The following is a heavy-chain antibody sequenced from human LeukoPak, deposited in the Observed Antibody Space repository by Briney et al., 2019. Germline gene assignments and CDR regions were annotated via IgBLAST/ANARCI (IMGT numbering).Heavy chain of an antibody. Sequence: GGSLRLSCVASGFAFSGYAMTWVRQAPGKGLEWVSAVSGNGAITHYADSVKGRFTISRDNSKNTVDLQMNSLRAEDTAVYFCARDVDTTSHYSHFDYWGQGTQVTVSS. CDR2: VSGNGAIT. V-gene: IGHV3-23*01. CDR1: GFAFSGYA. J-gene: IGHJ4*02. D-gene: IGHD5-18*01. CDR3: ARDVDTTSHYSHFDY.